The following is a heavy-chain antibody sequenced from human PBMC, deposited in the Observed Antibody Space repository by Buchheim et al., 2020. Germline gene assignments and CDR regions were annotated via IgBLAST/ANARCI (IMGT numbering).Heavy chain of an antibody. Sequence: QVQLVQSGAEVKKPGASVKVSCKASGYTFTYFYIHWVRQAPGQGLEWMGIINPSGGSTTYAQKFKGRVTMTRDTSSSTVYLELSSLRSEDTATYYCARDAVDSWYDHWGQGTL. CDR2: INPSGGST. J-gene: IGHJ5*02. V-gene: IGHV1-46*01. CDR3: ARDAVDSWYDH. CDR1: GYTFTYFY.